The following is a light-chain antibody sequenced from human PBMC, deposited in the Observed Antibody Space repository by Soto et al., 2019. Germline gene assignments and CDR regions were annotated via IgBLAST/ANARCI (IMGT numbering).Light chain of an antibody. CDR3: CSYAGSVV. CDR1: SSDVGSYNT. CDR2: EGS. Sequence: QSVLTQPPSASGSPGQSITISCTGTSSDVGSYNTVSWYQQHPGKAPKLMIYEGSKRPSGVSNRFSGSKSANTASLTTSGLQTEDEADYYCCSYAGSVVFGGGTQLTVL. J-gene: IGLJ2*01. V-gene: IGLV2-23*01.